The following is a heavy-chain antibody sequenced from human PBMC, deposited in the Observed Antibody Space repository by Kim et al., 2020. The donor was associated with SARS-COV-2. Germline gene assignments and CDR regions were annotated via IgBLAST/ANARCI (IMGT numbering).Heavy chain of an antibody. CDR3: AREVFPSLWFGELSHFDY. CDR1: GGSFSGYY. CDR2: INHSGST. D-gene: IGHD3-10*01. V-gene: IGHV4-34*01. Sequence: SETLSLTCAVYGGSFSGYYWSWIRQPPGKGLEWIGEINHSGSTNYNPSLKSRVTISVDTSKNQFSLKLSSVTAADTAVYYCAREVFPSLWFGELSHFDYWGQGTLVTVSS. J-gene: IGHJ4*02.